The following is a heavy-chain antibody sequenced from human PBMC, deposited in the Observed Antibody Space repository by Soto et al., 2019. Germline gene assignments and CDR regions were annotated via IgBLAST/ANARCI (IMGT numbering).Heavy chain of an antibody. CDR1: GFTFQSYA. J-gene: IGHJ4*02. CDR2: ISWDSLTI. V-gene: IGHV3-9*01. D-gene: IGHD3-10*01. CDR3: AKADNRES. Sequence: EVQLVESGGGLVQPGRSLSLSCAASGFTFQSYAMQWVLQAPGKGLEWVSSISWDSLTIAYAESVKGRFAISRDNGKNVVYLQMNSLRVEDTALYYCAKADNRESWGQGTLVTVSS.